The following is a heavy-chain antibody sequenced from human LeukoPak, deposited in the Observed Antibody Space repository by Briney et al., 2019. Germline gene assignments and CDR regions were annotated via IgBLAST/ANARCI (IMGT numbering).Heavy chain of an antibody. D-gene: IGHD1-1*01. CDR1: GYTFNDYY. CDR3: TRGGYGGPRVAFDY. V-gene: IGHV1-46*02. Sequence: ASVKVSCKASGYTFNDYYMHWVRQAPGQGLEWMGIISPSGASTSYAQKFQGRVTMTRDTSTSTVYMELSSLRSEDTAVYYCTRGGYGGPRVAFDYWGQGTLVTVSS. CDR2: ISPSGAST. J-gene: IGHJ4*02.